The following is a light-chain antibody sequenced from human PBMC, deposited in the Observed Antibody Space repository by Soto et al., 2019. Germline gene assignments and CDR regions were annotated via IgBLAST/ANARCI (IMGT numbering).Light chain of an antibody. CDR2: NTS. CDR1: QSAGSY. V-gene: IGKV3-11*01. CDR3: QQPSDSLT. Sequence: IALTQSTATLSLSPGEAATLSCRASQSAGSYVAWYQQQPGQAPRLLIYNTSNRTTGNPARFSGSGSGTDFTLTISSLELEDFAVYYCQQPSDSLTFGGGTKFEIK. J-gene: IGKJ4*01.